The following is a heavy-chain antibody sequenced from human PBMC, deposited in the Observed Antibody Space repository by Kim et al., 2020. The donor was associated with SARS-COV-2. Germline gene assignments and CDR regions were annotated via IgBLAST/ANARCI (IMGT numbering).Heavy chain of an antibody. J-gene: IGHJ4*02. D-gene: IGHD5-12*01. Sequence: GGSLRLSCAASGFTFDDYAMHWVRQAPGKGLEWVSGISCNSGSIGYADSVKGRFTISRDNAKNSLYLQMNSLRAEDTALYYCAKDMGDGYNYYFDYWGQGTLVTVSS. CDR2: ISCNSGSI. V-gene: IGHV3-9*01. CDR3: AKDMGDGYNYYFDY. CDR1: GFTFDDYA.